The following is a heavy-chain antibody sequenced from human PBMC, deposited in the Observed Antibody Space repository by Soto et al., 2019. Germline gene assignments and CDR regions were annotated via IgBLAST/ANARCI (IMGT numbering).Heavy chain of an antibody. Sequence: RGESLKISCKGSGYSFTSYWIGWVRQMPGKGLEWMGIIYPGDSDTRYSPSFQGQVTISADKSISTAYLQWSSLKASDTAMYYCARHIEMATICVDIWGQGTVVTVSS. CDR2: IYPGDSDT. V-gene: IGHV5-51*01. D-gene: IGHD5-12*01. J-gene: IGHJ3*02. CDR1: GYSFTSYW. CDR3: ARHIEMATICVDI.